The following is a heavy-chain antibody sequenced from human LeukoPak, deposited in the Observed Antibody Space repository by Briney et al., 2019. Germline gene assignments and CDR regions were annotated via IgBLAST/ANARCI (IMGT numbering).Heavy chain of an antibody. CDR3: ARSGWTGDAFDI. J-gene: IGHJ3*02. CDR2: INSDGSIT. D-gene: IGHD6-19*01. Sequence: GRSLRLSCAASGFTFSNSDIHWVRQAPGKGLVWVSRINSDGSITSDADSVKGRFTISRDNAKNTLFLQMNSLRVEDTAVYHCARSGWTGDAFDIWGQGTMVTVSS. CDR1: GFTFSNSD. V-gene: IGHV3-74*01.